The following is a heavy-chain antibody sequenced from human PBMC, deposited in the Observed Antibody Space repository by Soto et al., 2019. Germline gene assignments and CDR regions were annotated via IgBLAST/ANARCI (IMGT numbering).Heavy chain of an antibody. D-gene: IGHD3-9*01. CDR1: GYTFTSYD. J-gene: IGHJ4*02. V-gene: IGHV1-8*01. CDR3: ARGRRITIFWLVMEFDY. Sequence: ASVKVSCKASGYTFTSYDINWVRQATGQGLEWMGWMNPNSGNTGYAQKFQGRVTMTRNTSISTAYMELSSLRSEDTAVYYCARGRRITIFWLVMEFDYWGQGTLVTVSS. CDR2: MNPNSGNT.